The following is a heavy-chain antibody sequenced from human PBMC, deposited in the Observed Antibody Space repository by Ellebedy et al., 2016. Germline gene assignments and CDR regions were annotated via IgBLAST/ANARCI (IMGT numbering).Heavy chain of an antibody. CDR1: GGSFSGYY. CDR3: ARESGSYYVDY. Sequence: SETLSLXCAVYGGSFSGYYWSWIRQPPGKGLEWIGEINHSGSTNYNPSLKSRVTISVDTSKNQFSLKLSSVTAADTAVYYCARESGSYYVDYWGQGTLVTVSS. J-gene: IGHJ4*02. CDR2: INHSGST. V-gene: IGHV4-34*01. D-gene: IGHD1-26*01.